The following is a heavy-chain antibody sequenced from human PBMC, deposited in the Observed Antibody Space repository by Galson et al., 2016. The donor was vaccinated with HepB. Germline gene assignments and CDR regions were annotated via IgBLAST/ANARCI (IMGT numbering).Heavy chain of an antibody. Sequence: SLRLSCAASGFTFSRHSMSWVRQAPGKGLEWVSGIGVDGGPTFYAESVKGRFIISKDMSKNTLSLQMDSLRAEDTAIYYCARDRGNFGSAFDYWGLGILVTVSS. CDR3: ARDRGNFGSAFDY. J-gene: IGHJ4*02. D-gene: IGHD1-7*01. CDR1: GFTFSRHS. V-gene: IGHV3-23*01. CDR2: IGVDGGPT.